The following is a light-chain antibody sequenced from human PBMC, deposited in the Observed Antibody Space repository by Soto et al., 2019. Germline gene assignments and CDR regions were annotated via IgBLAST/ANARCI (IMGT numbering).Light chain of an antibody. J-gene: IGKJ1*01. CDR2: DAS. CDR3: QQYNNWLWT. Sequence: EIVMTQSPATLSVSPGERANLSCRASQSVIRNVAWYQQKPGQAPRLLIHDASTRATGISVRFSGSGSGTEFTLTISSLQSEDFAVYYCQQYNNWLWTFGQGTKVEIK. CDR1: QSVIRN. V-gene: IGKV3-15*01.